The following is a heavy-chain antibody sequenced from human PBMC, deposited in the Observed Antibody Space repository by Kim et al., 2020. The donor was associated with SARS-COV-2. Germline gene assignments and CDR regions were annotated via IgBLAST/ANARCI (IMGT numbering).Heavy chain of an antibody. D-gene: IGHD4-17*01. J-gene: IGHJ4*02. Sequence: DYAVSGRSRITINPDTSKTQFSLQLHSVTPEDTAVYYCARERDYGGNSADFDYWGQGTLVTVSS. CDR3: ARERDYGGNSADFDY. V-gene: IGHV6-1*01.